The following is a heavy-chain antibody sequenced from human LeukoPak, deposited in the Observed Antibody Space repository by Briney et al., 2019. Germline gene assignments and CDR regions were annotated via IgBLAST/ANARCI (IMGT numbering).Heavy chain of an antibody. CDR3: ARSSPGAKGPFDY. V-gene: IGHV1-8*03. CDR1: GYTFTSYD. J-gene: IGHJ4*02. CDR2: MNPNSGNT. D-gene: IGHD1-26*01. Sequence: ASVKVSCKASGYTFTSYDINWVRQATGQGLEWMGWMNPNSGNTGYAQKFQGRVTITRNTSISTAYMELSSLRSEDTAVYYCARSSPGAKGPFDYWGQGTLVTVSS.